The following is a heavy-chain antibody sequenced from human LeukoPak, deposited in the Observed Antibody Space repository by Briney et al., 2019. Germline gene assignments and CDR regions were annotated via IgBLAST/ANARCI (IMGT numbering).Heavy chain of an antibody. J-gene: IGHJ4*02. CDR2: MNPNSANT. Sequence: ASVSVSCKASGYTFTNYDINWVRQTTGQGLEWMGWMNPNSANTGYAQKFQGRVTMTRNTSISTAYMELSSLRSEDTAAYYCARRNKDDSNFRLVDYWGQGTLVTVSS. V-gene: IGHV1-8*01. D-gene: IGHD5-24*01. CDR1: GYTFTNYD. CDR3: ARRNKDDSNFRLVDY.